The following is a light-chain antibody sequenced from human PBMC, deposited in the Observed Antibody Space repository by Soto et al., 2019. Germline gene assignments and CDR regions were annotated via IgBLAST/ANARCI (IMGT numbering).Light chain of an antibody. V-gene: IGKV3-20*01. CDR3: QQYGSSPRT. CDR2: GAS. CDR1: QSVSSSY. J-gene: IGKJ1*01. Sequence: EIVLTQSPGTLSLSPGERANLSCRASQSVSSSYLARYQHKPGQAPRLLIYGASSRATGIPDRFSGSGSGTDFTLTISRLEPEDFAVYYCQQYGSSPRTFGQGTNVEIK.